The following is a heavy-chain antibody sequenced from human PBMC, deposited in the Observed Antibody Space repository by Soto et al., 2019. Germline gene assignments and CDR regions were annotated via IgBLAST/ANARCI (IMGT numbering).Heavy chain of an antibody. D-gene: IGHD6-6*01. V-gene: IGHV1-2*02. CDR3: ARDSEGIDSSSSVYNWFDP. J-gene: IGHJ5*02. CDR2: INPNSGGT. Sequence: QVQLVQSGAEVKKPGASVKVSCKASGYTFTGYYMHWVRQAPGQGLEWMGWINPNSGGTNYAQKFQGRVTMTRDTSISTAYMELSRLRSDDTAVYYCARDSEGIDSSSSVYNWFDPWGQGTLFTVSS. CDR1: GYTFTGYY.